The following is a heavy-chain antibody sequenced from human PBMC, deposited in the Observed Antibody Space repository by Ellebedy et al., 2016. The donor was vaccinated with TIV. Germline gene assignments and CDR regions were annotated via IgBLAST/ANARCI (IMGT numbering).Heavy chain of an antibody. D-gene: IGHD4-11*01. V-gene: IGHV3-23*01. CDR2: ISISGDAT. CDR3: ARANSDSTFDM. CDR1: GSIFNTYA. Sequence: GGSLRLSCAASGSIFNTYAMGWVRQAPGNGLEWVSSISISGDATYYIDSVKGRFTMSRDNPKNTLYLQMNSLRAEDTAVYYCARANSDSTFDMWGQGTMVTVSS. J-gene: IGHJ3*02.